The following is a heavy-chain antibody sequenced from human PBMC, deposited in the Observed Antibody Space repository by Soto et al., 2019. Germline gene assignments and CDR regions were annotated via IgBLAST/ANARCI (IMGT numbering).Heavy chain of an antibody. V-gene: IGHV3-23*01. Sequence: GGSLRLSCAASGFAFSRNDMNWVRQRPGKGLEWVSNINYSGVSTYYSDAAKGRFTISRDNSKNILYLEMNSLKVDDTAMYYCAKDSTSPGYRSSYFDYWGRGTLVTVSS. J-gene: IGHJ4*02. CDR3: AKDSTSPGYRSSYFDY. CDR2: INYSGVST. D-gene: IGHD6-6*01. CDR1: GFAFSRND.